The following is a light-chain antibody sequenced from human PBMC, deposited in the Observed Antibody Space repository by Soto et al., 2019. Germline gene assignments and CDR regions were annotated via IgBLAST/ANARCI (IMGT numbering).Light chain of an antibody. CDR2: TVS. J-gene: IGKJ1*01. CDR3: MQGTHWPWT. V-gene: IGKV2-30*01. CDR1: QGIVYSDGNTY. Sequence: DVVMTQSPLSLPVALGQPASISCRSSQGIVYSDGNTYLNWFQQRPGQSPRRLIYTVSNRDSGVPDRVSGSGSGTDFTLKISRVEAEDVGVYYCMQGTHWPWTFGQGTKVESK.